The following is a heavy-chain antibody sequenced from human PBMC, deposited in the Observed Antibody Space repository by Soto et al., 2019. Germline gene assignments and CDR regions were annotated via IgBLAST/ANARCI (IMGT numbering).Heavy chain of an antibody. CDR2: INPNNGDT. Sequence: ASVKVSCKASGYTFTSYGISWVRQAPGQGLEWMGWINPNNGDTNYAQKFQGWVTMTRDTSISTAYMELSRLRSDDTAVYYCARGRIAAAAPAPTYYYYYYGMDVWGQGTTVTVSS. J-gene: IGHJ6*02. CDR3: ARGRIAAAAPAPTYYYYYYGMDV. CDR1: GYTFTSYG. V-gene: IGHV1-2*04. D-gene: IGHD6-13*01.